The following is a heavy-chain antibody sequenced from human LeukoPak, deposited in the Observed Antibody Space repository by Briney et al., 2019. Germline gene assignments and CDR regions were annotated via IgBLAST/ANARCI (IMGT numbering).Heavy chain of an antibody. Sequence: SQTLSLTCTVSGGSISSGSYYWIWIRQPAGKGLEWIGRIYTSGSTNYTPSLKSRVSISVDTSTTPFSLKLRSVTAADTAVYYCARANRYYDILTGYFWAFDYWGQGTLVTVSS. CDR2: IYTSGST. CDR3: ARANRYYDILTGYFWAFDY. J-gene: IGHJ4*02. V-gene: IGHV4-61*02. CDR1: GGSISSGSYY. D-gene: IGHD3-9*01.